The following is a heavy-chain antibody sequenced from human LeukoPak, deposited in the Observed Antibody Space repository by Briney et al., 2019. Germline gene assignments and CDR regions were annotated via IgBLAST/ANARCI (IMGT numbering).Heavy chain of an antibody. CDR2: IYPGDSDT. CDR1: GNSFTSNW. Sequence: PGESLKISCQGSGNSFTSNWIGWVRQLPGKGLEWMGIIYPGDSDTRYSPSFQGQVTISADKSISTAYLQWSSLKASDTAMYYCASGPTVTTASFDYWGQGTLVTVSS. J-gene: IGHJ4*02. V-gene: IGHV5-51*01. CDR3: ASGPTVTTASFDY. D-gene: IGHD4-17*01.